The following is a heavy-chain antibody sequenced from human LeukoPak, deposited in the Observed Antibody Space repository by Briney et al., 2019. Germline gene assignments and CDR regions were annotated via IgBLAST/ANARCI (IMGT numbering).Heavy chain of an antibody. V-gene: IGHV4-34*01. CDR1: GGSFSGYY. Sequence: SETLSLTCAVYGGSFSGYYWSWIRQPPGKGLEWIGEINHSGSTNYNPSLKSRVTISVDTSKNQFSLKLSSVTAADTAVYYCAREYLRSSSWSPFDYWGQGTLVTVSS. J-gene: IGHJ4*02. CDR2: INHSGST. D-gene: IGHD6-13*01. CDR3: AREYLRSSSWSPFDY.